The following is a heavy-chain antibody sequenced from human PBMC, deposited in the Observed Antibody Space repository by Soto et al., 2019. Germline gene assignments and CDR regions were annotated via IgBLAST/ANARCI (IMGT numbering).Heavy chain of an antibody. J-gene: IGHJ4*02. CDR1: GGIFSSYA. V-gene: IGHV1-69*01. CDR3: ARDHLNRGWYGVMDF. Sequence: QVQLVQSGAEAKKPGSSVKVSCHASGGIFSSYAFTWVRQAPGQGLEWMGGIIPIFGAANYAQKFQGRVTISADESTRTAYMELSSPRSEATAVYYCARDHLNRGWYGVMDFWGQGTL. CDR2: IIPIFGAA. D-gene: IGHD6-19*01.